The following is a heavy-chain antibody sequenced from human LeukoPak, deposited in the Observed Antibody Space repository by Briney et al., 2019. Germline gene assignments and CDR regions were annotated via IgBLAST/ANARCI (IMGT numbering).Heavy chain of an antibody. D-gene: IGHD1-26*01. CDR2: INHSGST. J-gene: IGHJ4*02. Sequence: PSETLSLTCAVYGGSFSGYYWSWIRQPPGKGLEWIGEINHSGSTNYNPSLKSRVTISVDTSKNQFSLKLSSVTAADTAVYYCARSLTRGSGSYYHYWGQGTLVTVSS. CDR3: ARSLTRGSGSYYHY. CDR1: GGSFSGYY. V-gene: IGHV4-34*01.